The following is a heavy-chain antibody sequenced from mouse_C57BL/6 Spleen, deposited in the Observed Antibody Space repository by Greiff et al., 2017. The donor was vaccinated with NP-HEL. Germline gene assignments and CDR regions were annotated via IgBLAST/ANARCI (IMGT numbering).Heavy chain of an antibody. CDR2: IYWDDDK. CDR3: ARTIYYGSSYWFAY. Sequence: QVTLKESGPGILQSSQTLSLTCSFSGFSLSTSGMGVSWIRQPSGKGLEWLAHIYWDDDKRYNPSLKSRLTISKDTSRNQVFLKITSVDTADTATYYCARTIYYGSSYWFAYWGQGTLVTVSA. D-gene: IGHD1-1*01. J-gene: IGHJ3*01. CDR1: GFSLSTSGMG. V-gene: IGHV8-12*01.